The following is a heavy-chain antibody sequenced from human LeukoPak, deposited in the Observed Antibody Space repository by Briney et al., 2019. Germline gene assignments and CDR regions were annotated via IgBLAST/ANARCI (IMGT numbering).Heavy chain of an antibody. CDR3: ARVRHYGSAHPDY. CDR1: GFTFSDYY. J-gene: IGHJ4*02. D-gene: IGHD3-10*01. CDR2: ISSSGSTI. Sequence: GGSLRLSCAASGFTFSDYYMSWIRQAPGKGLEWVSYISSSGSTIYYADSVKGRFTISRDNAKNSLYLQMNSLRAEDTAVYYCARVRHYGSAHPDYWGQGTLVTVSS. V-gene: IGHV3-11*04.